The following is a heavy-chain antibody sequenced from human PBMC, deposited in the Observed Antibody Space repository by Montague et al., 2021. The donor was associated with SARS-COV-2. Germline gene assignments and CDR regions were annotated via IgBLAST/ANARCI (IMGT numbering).Heavy chain of an antibody. D-gene: IGHD5-24*01. V-gene: IGHV6-1*01. CDR3: ARTRASSDY. J-gene: IGHJ4*02. CDR2: TYYRSKCYN. CDR1: GDSVSRNSAA. Sequence: CAISGDSVSRNSAAWNWIRQTPSNGLDRLGRTYYRSKCYNDYAVSVKSRITINPDTSKNQISLQLNSVTPEDTAVYYCARTRASSDYWGQGTLVTVSS.